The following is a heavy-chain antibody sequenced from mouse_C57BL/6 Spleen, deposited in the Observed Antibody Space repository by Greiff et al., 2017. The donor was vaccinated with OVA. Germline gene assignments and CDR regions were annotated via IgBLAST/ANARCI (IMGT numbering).Heavy chain of an antibody. CDR3: TYDYDRYFDV. CDR1: GYTFTDYE. J-gene: IGHJ1*03. D-gene: IGHD2-4*01. Sequence: QVQLKESGAELVRPGASVTLSCKASGYTFTDYEMHWVKQTPVHGLEWIGAIDPETGGTAYNQKFKGKAILTADKSSSTAYMELRSLTSEDSAVYYCTYDYDRYFDVWGTGTTVTVSS. V-gene: IGHV1-15*01. CDR2: IDPETGGT.